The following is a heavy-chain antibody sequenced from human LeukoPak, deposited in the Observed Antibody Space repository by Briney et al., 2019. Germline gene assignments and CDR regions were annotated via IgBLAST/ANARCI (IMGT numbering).Heavy chain of an antibody. CDR1: GGSISSSSYY. V-gene: IGHV4-39*01. CDR3: ARQKWGVFGVVYNY. J-gene: IGHJ4*02. D-gene: IGHD3-3*01. CDR2: IYYSGST. Sequence: SETLSRTCTVSGGSISSSSYYWGWIRQPPGKGLEWIGSIYYSGSTYYNPSLKSRVTISVDTSKNQFSLKLSSVTAADTAVYYCARQKWGVFGVVYNYWGQGTLVTVSS.